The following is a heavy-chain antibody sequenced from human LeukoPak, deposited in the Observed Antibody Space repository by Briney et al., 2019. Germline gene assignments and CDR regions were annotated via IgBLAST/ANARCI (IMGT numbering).Heavy chain of an antibody. CDR1: GFTFCSFE. V-gene: IGHV3-48*03. J-gene: IGHJ4*02. D-gene: IGHD2-2*01. CDR3: ATVGSTGYFDY. CDR2: ISDSGTTI. Sequence: GGSLRLSCAASGFTFCSFEMNWVRQAPGKGLEWVSYISDSGTTIYYADSVKGRFTICRDNAKNSLYLQMNSLRAEDTAVYYCATVGSTGYFDYWGLGTLVTVSS.